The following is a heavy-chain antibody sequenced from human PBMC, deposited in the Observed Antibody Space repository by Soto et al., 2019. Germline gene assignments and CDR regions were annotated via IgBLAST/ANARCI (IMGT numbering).Heavy chain of an antibody. J-gene: IGHJ4*02. CDR1: GFTFSSYS. V-gene: IGHV3-48*01. Sequence: DVQLVESGGGLAQPGGSLRLSCAASGFTFSSYSINWVRQAPGKGLEWISYISSSGRTIDYADSVKGRFSISRDKAKNSLFLQMNSLRADDTAVYYCARNFFCGGDCYLYYYDYWGQGTLVTVSS. CDR3: ARNFFCGGDCYLYYYDY. CDR2: ISSSGRTI. D-gene: IGHD2-21*01.